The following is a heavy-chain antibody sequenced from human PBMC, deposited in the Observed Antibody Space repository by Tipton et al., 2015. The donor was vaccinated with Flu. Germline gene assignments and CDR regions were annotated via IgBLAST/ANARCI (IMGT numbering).Heavy chain of an antibody. D-gene: IGHD2-15*01. CDR3: TRDFRKDKAATLHSYGMYV. Sequence: QLVQSGGNLVQPGGSLRLSCAASGFTVSGNYMNWVRQTPRKGLEWVSVIYPGGSTYHADSVKGRFTISRDNSKNTLYLQMNNLRAEDTAVYFCTRDFRKDKAATLHSYGMYVWGQVTTVTVSS. CDR1: GFTVSGNY. CDR2: IYPGGST. J-gene: IGHJ6*02. V-gene: IGHV3-66*02.